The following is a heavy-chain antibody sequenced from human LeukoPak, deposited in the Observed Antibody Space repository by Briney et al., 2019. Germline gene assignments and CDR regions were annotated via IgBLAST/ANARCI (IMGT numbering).Heavy chain of an antibody. CDR3: ARVPSYCSSTSCYARRGAFDI. D-gene: IGHD2-2*01. V-gene: IGHV1-46*01. J-gene: IGHJ3*02. Sequence: ASVKVSCKASGYTFTSYYMHWVRQAPAQGLEWMGIINPSGGSTSYAQKFQGRVTMTRDTSTSTVYMELSSLRSEDTAVYYCARVPSYCSSTSCYARRGAFDIWGQGTMVTVSS. CDR1: GYTFTSYY. CDR2: INPSGGST.